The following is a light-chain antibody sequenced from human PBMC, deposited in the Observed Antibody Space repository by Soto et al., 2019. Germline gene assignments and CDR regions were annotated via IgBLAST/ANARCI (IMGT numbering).Light chain of an antibody. CDR2: RVT. V-gene: IGLV2-14*03. Sequence: QSALTQATSVSGSPGQSITISCTGNHNDIGTYDYVSWYQQHPGRAPRLLIHRVTTRPSGISDRFSASTSGLTASLTISGLQPQDEADYYCSSFTSNRIYVSGPGTQVTVL. CDR1: HNDIGTYDY. CDR3: SSFTSNRIYV. J-gene: IGLJ1*01.